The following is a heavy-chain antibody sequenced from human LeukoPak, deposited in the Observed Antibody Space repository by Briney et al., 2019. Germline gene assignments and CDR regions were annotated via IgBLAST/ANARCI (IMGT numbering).Heavy chain of an antibody. D-gene: IGHD6-13*01. CDR3: ARDKSVIAAADAFDY. CDR2: IIPILGIA. Sequence: KISCKGSGYSFTSYWIGWVRQAPGQGLEWMGRIIPILGIANYAQKFQGRVTITADKSTSTAYMELSSLRSEDTAVYYCARDKSVIAAADAFDYWGQGTLVTVSS. V-gene: IGHV1-69*04. J-gene: IGHJ4*02. CDR1: GYSFTSYW.